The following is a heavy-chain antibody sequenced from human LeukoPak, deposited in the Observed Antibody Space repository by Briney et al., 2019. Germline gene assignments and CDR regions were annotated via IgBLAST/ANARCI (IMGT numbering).Heavy chain of an antibody. CDR1: GFSFSRYG. CDR2: IWADGTNP. J-gene: IGHJ4*02. CDR3: AREDGPIDY. Sequence: PGGSLRLSCAASGFSFSRYGMHWVRQAPGKGLELVAVIWADGTNPYYGESVKGRFTISRDNSKNSLYLQMNSLRAADTAVYNCAREDGPIDYWGQGALVTVSS. V-gene: IGHV3-33*01.